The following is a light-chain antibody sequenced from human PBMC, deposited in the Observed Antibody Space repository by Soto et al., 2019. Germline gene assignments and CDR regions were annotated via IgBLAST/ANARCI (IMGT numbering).Light chain of an antibody. CDR2: DTF. CDR1: QSVNSY. V-gene: IGKV3-11*01. Sequence: EIVLTQSPATLSLSPGERATLSCRASQSVNSYLAWYQQKPGQAPRVLIYDTFNRATGIPARFRGSGSGTDFTLTISSLEREDLAVYDCQQRGNWPYTFGQGTKLEIK. CDR3: QQRGNWPYT. J-gene: IGKJ2*01.